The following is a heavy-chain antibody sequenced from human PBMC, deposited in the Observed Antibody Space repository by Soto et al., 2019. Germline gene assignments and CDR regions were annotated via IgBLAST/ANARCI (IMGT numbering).Heavy chain of an antibody. Sequence: QVQLQESGPGLVKPSQTLSLTCTVSGGSSSSGDYYWSWIRQPPGKGLEWIGYIYYRGCTYYKQSLRSLVTMSIDKSKNQFSLKLSSVTAAETAVYYCARAQNDHITPLGGMDVWGQGTTVNRSS. J-gene: IGHJ6*02. V-gene: IGHV4-30-4*01. CDR3: ARAQNDHITPLGGMDV. D-gene: IGHD7-27*01. CDR2: IYYRGCT. CDR1: GGSSSSGDYY.